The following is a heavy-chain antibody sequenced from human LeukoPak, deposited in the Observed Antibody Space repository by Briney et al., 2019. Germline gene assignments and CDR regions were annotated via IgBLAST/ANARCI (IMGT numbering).Heavy chain of an antibody. D-gene: IGHD2-2*01. V-gene: IGHV4-34*01. CDR2: STHTGST. J-gene: IGHJ4*02. CDR3: ARGRTGAAALDF. CDR1: GGSFSGHY. Sequence: SETLSLTCAVYGGSFSGHYWTWIRQAPGKGLELIGESTHTGSTNYNPSLKSRVTISVDTSKNQFSLRLTSVSAADTAVYHCARGRTGAAALDFWGPGTLVTVSS.